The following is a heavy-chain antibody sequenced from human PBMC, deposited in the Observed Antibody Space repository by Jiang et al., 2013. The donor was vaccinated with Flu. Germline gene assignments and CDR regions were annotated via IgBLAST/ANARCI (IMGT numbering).Heavy chain of an antibody. CDR3: TTDLVVVVVAARDDAFDI. Sequence: VQLLESGGGLVKPGGSLRLSCAASGFTFSNAWMSWVRQAPGKGLEWVGRIKSKTDGGTTDYAAPVKGRFTISRDDSKNTLYLQMNSLKTEDTAVYYCTTDLVVVVVAARDDAFDIWGKGQVVTVSS. CDR2: IKSKTDGGTT. D-gene: IGHD2-15*01. J-gene: IGHJ3*02. V-gene: IGHV3-15*01. CDR1: GFTFSNAW.